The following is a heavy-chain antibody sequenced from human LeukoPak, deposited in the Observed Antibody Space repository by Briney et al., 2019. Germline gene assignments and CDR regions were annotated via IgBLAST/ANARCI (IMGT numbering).Heavy chain of an antibody. CDR3: ATSGSYFLGAFDI. V-gene: IGHV3-7*01. J-gene: IGHJ3*02. CDR1: GFTFSSYW. D-gene: IGHD1-26*01. CDR2: IKQDGSEK. Sequence: PGGSLRLSCAASGFTFSSYWMSWVRQAPGKGLEWVANIKQDGSEKYYVDSVKGRFTISRDNAKNSLYLQMNSLRAEDTAVYYCATSGSYFLGAFDIWGQGTMVTVSS.